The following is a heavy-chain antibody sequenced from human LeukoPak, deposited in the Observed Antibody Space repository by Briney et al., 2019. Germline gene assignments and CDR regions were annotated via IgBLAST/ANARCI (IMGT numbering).Heavy chain of an antibody. J-gene: IGHJ4*02. Sequence: GGSLRLSCAASGFTFSSYGMHWVRQAPGKGLEWVAVISYDGSNKYYADSVKVRFTISRNNSKNTLYLQMNSLRAEDTAVYYCAKDGESSGWLDYWGQGTLVTVSS. CDR1: GFTFSSYG. D-gene: IGHD6-19*01. CDR3: AKDGESSGWLDY. CDR2: ISYDGSNK. V-gene: IGHV3-30*18.